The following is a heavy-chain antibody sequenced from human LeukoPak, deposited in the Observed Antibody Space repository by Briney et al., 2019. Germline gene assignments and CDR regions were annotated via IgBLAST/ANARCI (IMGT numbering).Heavy chain of an antibody. V-gene: IGHV3-23*01. Sequence: GGSLRLSCAASGFTFSRDAMTWVRQAPGEGLEWVSTITGSDDTTYYADSVKGRFTISRDYSKNTVHLQLNNLRAEDTAMYYCAKGPQLYSGYHPDYWGQGTLVTVSS. CDR3: AKGPQLYSGYHPDY. CDR1: GFTFSRDA. D-gene: IGHD5-12*01. J-gene: IGHJ4*02. CDR2: ITGSDDTT.